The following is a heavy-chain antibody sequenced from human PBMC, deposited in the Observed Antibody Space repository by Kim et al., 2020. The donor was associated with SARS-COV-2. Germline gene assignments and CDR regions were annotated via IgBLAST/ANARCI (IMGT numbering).Heavy chain of an antibody. D-gene: IGHD4-17*01. CDR2: ISYDGSNK. CDR3: ARVHDSGDAFDI. J-gene: IGHJ3*02. V-gene: IGHV3-30-3*01. Sequence: GGSLRLSCAASGFTFSSYAMHWVRQAPGKGLEWVAVISYDGSNKYYADSVKGRFTISRDNSKNTLYLQMNSLRAEDTAVYYCARVHDSGDAFDIWGQGTMVTVSS. CDR1: GFTFSSYA.